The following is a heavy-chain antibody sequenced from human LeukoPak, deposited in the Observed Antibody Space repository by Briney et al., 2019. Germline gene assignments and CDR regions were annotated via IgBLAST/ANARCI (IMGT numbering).Heavy chain of an antibody. CDR1: GGSVSLYY. CDR2: IYTSGSS. J-gene: IGHJ4*02. CDR3: ARISDYYGDYLFDS. Sequence: SETLSLTCTVSGGSVSLYYWSWIRQPAGKGLEWIGRIYTSGSSNYNPSLQSRVIMSLDTSKHQFSLELSSVTAADTAVYYCARISDYYGDYLFDSWGQGTLVTVSS. D-gene: IGHD4-17*01. V-gene: IGHV4-4*07.